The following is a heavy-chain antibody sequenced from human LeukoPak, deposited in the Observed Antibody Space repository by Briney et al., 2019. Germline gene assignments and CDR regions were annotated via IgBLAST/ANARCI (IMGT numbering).Heavy chain of an antibody. CDR3: ARAIRYDYVWGSYRSDYYYYGMDV. CDR1: GGSFSGYY. V-gene: IGHV4-34*01. Sequence: SETLSLTCAVYGGSFSGYYWSWIRQPPGKGLEWIGEINHSGSTNYNPSLKSRVTISVDTSKNQFSLKLSSVTAADTAVYYCARAIRYDYVWGSYRSDYYYYGMDVWGQGTTVTVSS. D-gene: IGHD3-16*02. J-gene: IGHJ6*02. CDR2: INHSGST.